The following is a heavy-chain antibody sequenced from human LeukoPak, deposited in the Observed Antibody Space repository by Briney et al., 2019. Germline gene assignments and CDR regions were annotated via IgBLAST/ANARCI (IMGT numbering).Heavy chain of an antibody. CDR1: GVTFSSYS. Sequence: PGGSLRLSCAASGVTFSSYSMNWVRQAPGKGLEWVSNISSSSNTIYYADSVKGRFTISRDNAKNSLYLQMNSLRAEDTAVYYCARDRIVRATPFDYWGQGTLVTVSS. V-gene: IGHV3-48*01. D-gene: IGHD1-26*01. J-gene: IGHJ4*02. CDR2: ISSSSNTI. CDR3: ARDRIVRATPFDY.